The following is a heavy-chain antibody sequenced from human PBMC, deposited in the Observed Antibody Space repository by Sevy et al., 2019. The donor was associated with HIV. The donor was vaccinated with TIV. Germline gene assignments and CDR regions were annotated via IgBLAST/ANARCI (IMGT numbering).Heavy chain of an antibody. V-gene: IGHV5-51*01. CDR3: ARVVIDRAFDI. D-gene: IGHD3-22*01. J-gene: IGHJ3*02. CDR2: IYPGDSDT. CDR1: GYSFTSYW. Sequence: GESLKISCKGSGYSFTSYWIGWVRQMPGKGLEWMGIIYPGDSDTRYSPSFKGQVTISADKSISTAYRQWSSLKASDTAMYYCARVVIDRAFDIWGQGTMVTVSS.